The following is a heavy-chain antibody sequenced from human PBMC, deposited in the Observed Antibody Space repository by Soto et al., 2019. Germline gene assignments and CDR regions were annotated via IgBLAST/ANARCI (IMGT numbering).Heavy chain of an antibody. Sequence: QLVESGGRGVKPGRSLSLSCEASEFTFSSYAMHWVRQAPGRGLEWVALISFDGSNEYYADSVKGRFIISRDNSKNRVYLQRKSLRPDDTAMYYCARPIPRWSYHYGMDVWGQGTTVTVSS. J-gene: IGHJ6*02. CDR2: ISFDGSNE. D-gene: IGHD2-15*01. V-gene: IGHV3-30-3*01. CDR1: EFTFSSYA. CDR3: ARPIPRWSYHYGMDV.